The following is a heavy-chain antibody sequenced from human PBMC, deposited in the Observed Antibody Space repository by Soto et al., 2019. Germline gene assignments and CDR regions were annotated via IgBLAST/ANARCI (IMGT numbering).Heavy chain of an antibody. CDR1: GFTFSSYG. Sequence: QVQLVESGGGVVQPARSLRLSCAASGFTFSSYGMHWVRQAPGKGLEWVAVISCDGSNKYYADSVKGRFTISRDNSKNTLYLQMNSLRAEDTAVYYCAKDEKWEYYGLGSYHLIYFYGMDVWGQGTTVTVSS. CDR3: AKDEKWEYYGLGSYHLIYFYGMDV. CDR2: ISCDGSNK. J-gene: IGHJ6*02. D-gene: IGHD3-10*01. V-gene: IGHV3-30*18.